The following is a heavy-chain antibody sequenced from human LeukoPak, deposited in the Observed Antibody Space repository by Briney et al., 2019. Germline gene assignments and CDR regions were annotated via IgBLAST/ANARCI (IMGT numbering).Heavy chain of an antibody. CDR3: AKDFGYCINGVCYGTPFDY. CDR2: IRYDGNDK. CDR1: GFTFSSCA. J-gene: IGHJ4*02. D-gene: IGHD2-8*01. V-gene: IGHV3-30*02. Sequence: GGSLRLSCAASGFTFSSCAMHWVRQAPGKGLEWVAFIRYDGNDKNYADSVKGRFTVSRDNSKDTLFLQMNGLRAEDTAVYYCAKDFGYCINGVCYGTPFDYWGQGTLVTVSS.